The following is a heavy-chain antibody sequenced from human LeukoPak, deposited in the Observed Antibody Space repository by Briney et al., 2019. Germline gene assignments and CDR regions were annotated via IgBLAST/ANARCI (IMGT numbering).Heavy chain of an antibody. J-gene: IGHJ4*02. Sequence: GGSLRLSCAASGFTLSSYAMSWVRQAPGKGLEWVSAISGSGGSTYYADSVKGRFTISRDNSKNTLYLQMNSLRAEDTAVYYCAKRVLSTNYYFDYWGQGTLVTVSS. CDR3: AKRVLSTNYYFDY. CDR2: ISGSGGST. D-gene: IGHD2-8*01. CDR1: GFTLSSYA. V-gene: IGHV3-23*01.